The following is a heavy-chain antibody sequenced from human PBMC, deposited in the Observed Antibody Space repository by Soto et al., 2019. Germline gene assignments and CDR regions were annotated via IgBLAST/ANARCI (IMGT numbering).Heavy chain of an antibody. Sequence: EVQLLESGGTLVQPGESLRLSCEVSGFSFSSFAMNWVRQAPGGGLEWVSSNRGTATSYADSVKGRFTISRDNSKTTVYRQMTPLRGEDTAVYYLEKCAVLRTTAGGWFTWFDPWWQGTLVIVSS. CDR2: NRGTAT. J-gene: IGHJ5*02. V-gene: IGHV3-23*01. CDR3: EKCAVLRTTAGGWFTWFDP. D-gene: IGHD2-15*01. CDR1: GFSFSSFA.